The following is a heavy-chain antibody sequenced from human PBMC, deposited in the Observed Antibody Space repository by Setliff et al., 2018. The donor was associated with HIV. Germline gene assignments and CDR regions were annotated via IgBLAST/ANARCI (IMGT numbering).Heavy chain of an antibody. Sequence: GGSLRLSCATSGFTFSSLGIHWVRQAPGKGLEWVAFIRYDGNNKYYADSVKGRFTISRDNSKNTLDLQMNSLRAEDTAVYYCAKDHESSGWFRGYIDYWGPGTLVTVS. V-gene: IGHV3-30*02. J-gene: IGHJ4*02. CDR2: IRYDGNNK. D-gene: IGHD6-19*01. CDR1: GFTFSSLG. CDR3: AKDHESSGWFRGYIDY.